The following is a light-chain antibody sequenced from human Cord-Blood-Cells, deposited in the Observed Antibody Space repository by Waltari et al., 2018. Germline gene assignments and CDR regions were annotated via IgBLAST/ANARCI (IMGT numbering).Light chain of an antibody. CDR2: DAS. CDR3: QQYDNLPYT. V-gene: IGKV1-33*01. CDR1: QDISNY. J-gene: IGKJ2*01. Sequence: DIQMTQSPSSLSASVGDRVTTTCQASQDISNYLNWYQQKPGKAPTLLIYDASNLETGVPSRFSGSGSGTDFTFTISSLQPEDIATYYCQQYDNLPYTFGQGTKLEIK.